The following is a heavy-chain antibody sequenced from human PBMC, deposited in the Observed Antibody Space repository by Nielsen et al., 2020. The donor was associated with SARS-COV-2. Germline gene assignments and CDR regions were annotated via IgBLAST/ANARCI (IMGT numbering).Heavy chain of an antibody. CDR3: AKEERMLDTAMVTVDY. J-gene: IGHJ4*02. CDR1: GFTFSDYT. Sequence: GESLKISCAASGFTFSDYTLNWVRRAPGKGLEWVSSISSSSTYIYYADSVKGRFTISRDNSKNTLYLQMNSLRAEDTAVYYCAKEERMLDTAMVTVDYWGQGTLVTVSS. V-gene: IGHV3-21*01. D-gene: IGHD5-18*01. CDR2: ISSSSTYI.